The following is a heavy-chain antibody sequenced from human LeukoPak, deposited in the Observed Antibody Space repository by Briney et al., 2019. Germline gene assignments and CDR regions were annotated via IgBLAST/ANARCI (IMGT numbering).Heavy chain of an antibody. Sequence: SETLSLTCTVSGGSTSSNGYHGGWIRQPPGKGLEWIGTIYYSGSTYYNPSLKSRVTLSIDTSKNQFSLTLRSVTAADTAIYYCARYSMSAADVWGQGSLVTVSS. V-gene: IGHV4-39*07. CDR1: GGSTSSNGYH. CDR3: ARYSMSAADV. CDR2: IYYSGST. J-gene: IGHJ4*02. D-gene: IGHD6-13*01.